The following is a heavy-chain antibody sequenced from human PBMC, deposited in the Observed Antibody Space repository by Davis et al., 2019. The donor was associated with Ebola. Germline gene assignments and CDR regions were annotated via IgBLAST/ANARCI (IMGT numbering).Heavy chain of an antibody. Sequence: GESLKISCAASGFTFSNYAMHWVRQAPGKGLEWVAVVSHSEREKFYADSVKGRFTISRDNSENTLYLQMNSLTADDTAVYFCARAVFHEVSDSWGQGTPVTVSS. CDR2: VSHSEREK. D-gene: IGHD6-19*01. CDR3: ARAVFHEVSDS. V-gene: IGHV3-30*04. CDR1: GFTFSNYA. J-gene: IGHJ4*02.